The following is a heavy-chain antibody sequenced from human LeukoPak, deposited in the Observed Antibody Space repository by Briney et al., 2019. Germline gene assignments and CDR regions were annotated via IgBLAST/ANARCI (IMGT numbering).Heavy chain of an antibody. CDR2: IYYSGST. D-gene: IGHD1-26*01. V-gene: IGHV4-61*01. J-gene: IGHJ5*02. CDR1: GGSVSSGSYY. CDR3: ASNLSGSYYNWFDP. Sequence: SETLSLTCTISGGSVSSGSYYWSWIRQPPGKGLEWIGYIYYSGSTNYNPSLKSRVTISVDTSKNQFSLKLSSVTAADTAVYYCASNLSGSYYNWFDPWGQGTLVTVSS.